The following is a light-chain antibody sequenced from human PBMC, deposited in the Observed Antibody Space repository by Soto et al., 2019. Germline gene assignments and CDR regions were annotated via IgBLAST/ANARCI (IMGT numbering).Light chain of an antibody. CDR3: HQYNSWPPGT. V-gene: IGKV1-6*01. CDR1: QAIRTA. CDR2: AAS. Sequence: AIQLTQSPSSLYASVGDRVSITCRASQAIRTALGWYQQKPGKVPKLLIYAASILQSGVPSRFSGSGSGTEFTLTISSLQSEDFALYYCHQYNSWPPGTFGQGTKVDIK. J-gene: IGKJ2*01.